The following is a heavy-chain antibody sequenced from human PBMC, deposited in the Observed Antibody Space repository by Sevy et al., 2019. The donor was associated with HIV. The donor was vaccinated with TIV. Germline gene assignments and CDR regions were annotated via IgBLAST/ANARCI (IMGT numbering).Heavy chain of an antibody. CDR1: GGSISSSSYY. D-gene: IGHD3-16*01. Sequence: SETLSLTCTVSGGSISSSSYYWGWIRQPPGTGLEWIGSNYYSGSTYYNPSLKSRVTISVDTSKNQFSLKLSSVTAADTAVYYCARRMITFGGEEFDYWGQGTLVTVSS. CDR2: NYYSGST. V-gene: IGHV4-39*01. J-gene: IGHJ4*02. CDR3: ARRMITFGGEEFDY.